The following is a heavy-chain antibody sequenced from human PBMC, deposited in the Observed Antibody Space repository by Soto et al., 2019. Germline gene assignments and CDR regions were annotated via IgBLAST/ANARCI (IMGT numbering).Heavy chain of an antibody. Sequence: PSETLSLTCTVSGGSVSSGSYYWSWIRQPPGKGLEWIGYIYYSGSTNYNPSLKSRVTISVDTSKNTLSLQMNSLTAEDTAVYFCAKRRGAGGHFDYWGQGALVTVSS. J-gene: IGHJ4*02. V-gene: IGHV4-61*01. CDR1: GGSVSSGSYY. CDR2: IYYSGST. CDR3: AKRRGAGGHFDY. D-gene: IGHD2-15*01.